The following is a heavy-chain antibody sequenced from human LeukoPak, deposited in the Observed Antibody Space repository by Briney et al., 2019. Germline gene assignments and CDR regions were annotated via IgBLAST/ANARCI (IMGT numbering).Heavy chain of an antibody. V-gene: IGHV1-18*01. J-gene: IGHJ4*02. D-gene: IGHD3-3*01. Sequence: GASVKVSCKASGYTFTSYGISWVRQAPGQGLEWMGWISAYNGNTNYAQKLQGRVTMTTDTSTSAAYMELRSLRSDDPAVYYCARDPLEWSETYFDYWGQGTLVTVSS. CDR2: ISAYNGNT. CDR3: ARDPLEWSETYFDY. CDR1: GYTFTSYG.